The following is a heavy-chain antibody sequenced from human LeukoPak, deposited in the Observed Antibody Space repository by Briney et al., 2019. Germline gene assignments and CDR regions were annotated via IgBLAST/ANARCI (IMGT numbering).Heavy chain of an antibody. J-gene: IGHJ4*02. CDR2: VYPHDTDI. Sequence: GESLKISCEASGYTFTSYWITWVRQRPGKGLEWMGIVYPHDTDIRYSPSFQGQVTISADKSISTAYLQWSSLKASDTAMYYCARRSDSGSYSYWGQGTLVTVSS. CDR1: GYTFTSYW. V-gene: IGHV5-51*01. CDR3: ARRSDSGSYSY. D-gene: IGHD3-10*01.